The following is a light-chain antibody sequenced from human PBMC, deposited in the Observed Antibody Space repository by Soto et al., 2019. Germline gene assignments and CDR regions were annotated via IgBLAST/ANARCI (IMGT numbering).Light chain of an antibody. Sequence: DIVLTQSPGTLSLSPGERATLSCRASQSVSSSNLAWYQQKPAQAPRLLIYAASRRAPGIPERFSGSGSGTDFTLTISRLEPEDFAVYYCQQYLTSPKTFGKGTKV. CDR3: QQYLTSPKT. V-gene: IGKV3-20*01. CDR2: AAS. J-gene: IGKJ1*01. CDR1: QSVSSSN.